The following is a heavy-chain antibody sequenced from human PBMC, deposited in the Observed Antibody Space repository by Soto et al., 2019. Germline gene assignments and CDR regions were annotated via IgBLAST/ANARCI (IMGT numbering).Heavy chain of an antibody. V-gene: IGHV3-30-3*01. Sequence: SLRLSCAASGFTFSSYAMHWVRQAPGKGLEWVAVISYDGSNKYYADSVKGRFTISRDNSKNTLYLQMNSLRAEDTAVYYCAREEGGLLWFGELSLSNYYGMDVWGQGTTVTVSS. CDR3: AREEGGLLWFGELSLSNYYGMDV. CDR2: ISYDGSNK. CDR1: GFTFSSYA. D-gene: IGHD3-10*01. J-gene: IGHJ6*02.